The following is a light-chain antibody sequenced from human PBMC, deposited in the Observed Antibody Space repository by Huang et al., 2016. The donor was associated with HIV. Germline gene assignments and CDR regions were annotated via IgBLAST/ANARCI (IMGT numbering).Light chain of an antibody. J-gene: IGKJ1*01. CDR2: AAS. CDR1: QNINTN. V-gene: IGKV3-15*01. Sequence: EIVMTQSPGTLSVAPGERATLSCRASQNINTNLAWFQQKPGQAPRLLIYAASTRTADVPARFSGSGSRTEFTLTISSLQSEEIAVYYCQQYNDWPRSFGQGTKVEIK. CDR3: QQYNDWPRS.